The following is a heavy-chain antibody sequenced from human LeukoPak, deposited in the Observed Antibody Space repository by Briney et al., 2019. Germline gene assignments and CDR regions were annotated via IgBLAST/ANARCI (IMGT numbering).Heavy chain of an antibody. CDR1: GFTFNSYT. CDR3: AAPGA. D-gene: IGHD7-27*01. V-gene: IGHV3-48*02. J-gene: IGHJ5*02. CDR2: ISSSSSAI. Sequence: TGGSLRLSCVVSGFTFNSYTMTWVRQAPGKGLEWISDISSSSSAIHYADSVKGRFTISRDNVKNSLYLQMDSLRDEDTAVYYCAAPGAWGQGTLVTVSS.